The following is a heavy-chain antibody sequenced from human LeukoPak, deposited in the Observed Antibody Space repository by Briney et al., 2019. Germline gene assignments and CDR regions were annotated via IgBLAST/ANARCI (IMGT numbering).Heavy chain of an antibody. V-gene: IGHV4-59*12. J-gene: IGHJ3*02. CDR1: GTSLNTYS. D-gene: IGHD4-11*01. Sequence: PSETLSLTCTVSGTSLNTYSWSWIRQTPGKGLEWIGYVYASGSTNYNPSLKSRVTMSVDTSKNQFSMKLSSVTAADTAVYYCARDHDYSNYSAFDIWAKGQWSPSLQ. CDR2: VYASGST. CDR3: ARDHDYSNYSAFDI.